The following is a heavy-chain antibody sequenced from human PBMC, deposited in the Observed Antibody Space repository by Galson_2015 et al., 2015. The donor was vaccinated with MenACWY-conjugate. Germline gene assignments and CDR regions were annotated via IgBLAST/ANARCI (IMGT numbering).Heavy chain of an antibody. D-gene: IGHD3-22*01. J-gene: IGHJ4*03. CDR2: IGSSGTPI. CDR3: ARDYYDSHFDY. Sequence: SLRLSCAASRFDFSNYAMNWVRQAPGKGLEWVSYIGSSGTPIYYADSLKDRFTISRDNAKNTLYLQMNSLRPEDTAVYYCARDYYDSHFDYWGQGTTVTVSS. CDR1: RFDFSNYA. V-gene: IGHV3-48*03.